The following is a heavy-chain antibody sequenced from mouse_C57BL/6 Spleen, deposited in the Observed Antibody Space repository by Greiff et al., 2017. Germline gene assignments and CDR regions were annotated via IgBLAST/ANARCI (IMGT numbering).Heavy chain of an antibody. Sequence: VMLVESGPGLVQPSQSLSITCTVSGFSLTSYGVHWVRQSPGKGLEWLGVIWSGGSTDYNAAFISRLSISKDNSKSQVFFKMNSLQADDTAIYYCARGKTANWDVWFAYWGQGTLVTVSA. CDR2: IWSGGST. CDR1: GFSLTSYG. J-gene: IGHJ3*01. V-gene: IGHV2-2*01. CDR3: ARGKTANWDVWFAY. D-gene: IGHD4-1*01.